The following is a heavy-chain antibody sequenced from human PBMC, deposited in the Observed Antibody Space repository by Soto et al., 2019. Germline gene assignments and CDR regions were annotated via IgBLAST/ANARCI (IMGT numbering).Heavy chain of an antibody. D-gene: IGHD3-16*02. CDR3: ARGPLIYDYIWGSYRPYFDY. J-gene: IGHJ4*02. CDR1: GYTFTSYG. V-gene: IGHV1-18*01. Sequence: ASVKVSCKASGYTFTSYGISWVRQAPGQGLECMGWISAYNGNTNYAQKLQGRVTMTTDTSTSTAYMELRSLRSDDTAVYYCARGPLIYDYIWGSYRPYFDYWGQGTLVTVSS. CDR2: ISAYNGNT.